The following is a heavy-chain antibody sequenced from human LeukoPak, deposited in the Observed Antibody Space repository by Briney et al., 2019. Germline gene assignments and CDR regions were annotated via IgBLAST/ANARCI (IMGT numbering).Heavy chain of an antibody. V-gene: IGHV4-59*01. D-gene: IGHD2-2*02. CDR3: WSGGYCSSTSCYKYAFDI. CDR2: IYYSGST. J-gene: IGHJ3*02. Sequence: SETLSLTCTVSGGSISSYYWSWVREPPGKGLEWVGYIYYSGSTNNNPSLKSRVTISVATSTNKISLKLSSMTAAETTVDYSWSGGYCSSTSCYKYAFDIWGQGTMVTVSS. CDR1: GGSISSYY.